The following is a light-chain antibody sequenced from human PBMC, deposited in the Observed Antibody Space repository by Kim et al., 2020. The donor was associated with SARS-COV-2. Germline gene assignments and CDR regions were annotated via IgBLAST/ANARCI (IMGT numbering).Light chain of an antibody. CDR2: VNSNGSH. CDR3: QTWDTDILV. Sequence: QPVLTQSPSASASLGASVKLTCTLSSGHNAYAIAWYQKQPEKGPRFLMRVNSNGSHNKGDGIPDRFSGSSSGPERHLIISSLQSEDEADYYCQTWDTDILVFGGGTKVTVL. CDR1: SGHNAYA. J-gene: IGLJ3*02. V-gene: IGLV4-69*01.